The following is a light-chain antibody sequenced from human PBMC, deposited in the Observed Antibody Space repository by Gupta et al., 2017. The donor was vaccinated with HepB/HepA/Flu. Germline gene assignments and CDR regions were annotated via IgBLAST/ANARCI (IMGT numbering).Light chain of an antibody. Sequence: ELVLTQPPGTLSLSPGERATLSCRASQSVSSSYLAWYQQQPGQAPRLLIYGASSRATGIPDRFSGSGSGTDFTLTISRLEPEDFAVYYWQQYGSTGTFGQGTKLEIK. J-gene: IGKJ2*01. CDR2: GAS. CDR3: QQYGSTGT. CDR1: QSVSSSY. V-gene: IGKV3-20*01.